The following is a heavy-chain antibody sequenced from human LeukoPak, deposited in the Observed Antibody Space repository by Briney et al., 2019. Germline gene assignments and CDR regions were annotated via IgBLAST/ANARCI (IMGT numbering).Heavy chain of an antibody. J-gene: IGHJ4*02. CDR2: IIPIFGTA. V-gene: IGHV1-69*13. Sequence: GASVTVSCRASGGTFSSYAISWVRQAPGQGLEWMGGIIPIFGTANYAQKFQGRVTITADESTSTAYMELSSLRSEDTAVYYCAARAEVFREDTAMFYWGQGTLVTVSS. D-gene: IGHD5-18*01. CDR1: GGTFSSYA. CDR3: AARAEVFREDTAMFY.